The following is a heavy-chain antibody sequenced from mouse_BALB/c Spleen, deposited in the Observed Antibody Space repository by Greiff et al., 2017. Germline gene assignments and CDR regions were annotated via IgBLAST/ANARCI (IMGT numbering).Heavy chain of an antibody. CDR1: GFNIKDTY. V-gene: IGHV14-3*02. CDR2: IDPANGNT. Sequence: VQLKESGAELVKPGASVKLSCTASGFNIKDTYMHWVKQRPEQGLEWIGRIDPANGNTKYDPKFQGKATITADTSSNTAYLQLSSLTSEDTAVYYCAHITTVDYAMDYWGQGTSVTVSS. D-gene: IGHD1-1*01. CDR3: AHITTVDYAMDY. J-gene: IGHJ4*01.